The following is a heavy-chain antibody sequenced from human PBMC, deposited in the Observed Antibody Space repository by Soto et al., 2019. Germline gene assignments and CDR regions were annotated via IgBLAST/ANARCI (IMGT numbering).Heavy chain of an antibody. J-gene: IGHJ6*02. CDR2: IYSAGNT. CDR1: GYTVSSSY. CDR3: AIITFGTYGMDV. Sequence: VQVLESGGGLVQPGGSLRLSCAASGYTVSSSYMTWVRQAPGKGLEWVSVIYSAGNTYYADSVKGRFTISRDNSKNTVYLQMNSLRAEDTAVYYCAIITFGTYGMDVWGQGTTVTVSS. D-gene: IGHD3-10*01. V-gene: IGHV3-66*01.